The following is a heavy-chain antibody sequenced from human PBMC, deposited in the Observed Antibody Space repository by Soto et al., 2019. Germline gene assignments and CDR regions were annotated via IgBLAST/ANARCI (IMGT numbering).Heavy chain of an antibody. CDR2: INSDGNST. CDR1: GFTFSPFW. D-gene: IGHD4-4*01. J-gene: IGHJ4*02. Sequence: EVQLVESGGGLVQPGGSLRLSCAASGFTFSPFWMHCVRQVPGKGPVWVSRINSDGNSTSYADSVKGRFTISRDNAKNTLYRQMNSLRAEDTAVYYCARGSNHFDYWGQGTLVTVSS. CDR3: ARGSNHFDY. V-gene: IGHV3-74*01.